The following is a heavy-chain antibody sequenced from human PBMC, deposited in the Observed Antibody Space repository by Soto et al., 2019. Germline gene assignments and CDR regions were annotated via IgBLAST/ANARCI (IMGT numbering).Heavy chain of an antibody. D-gene: IGHD3-3*01. CDR2: ISGSGGST. Sequence: GGSLRLSCAPSGFTFSSYAMSWVRQAPGKGLEWVSAISGSGGSTYYEDSVKGRFTISRDNSKNTLYLQMNSLRTEDTAVYYCCTSQGIYDFGPWGPGPLVTVSS. V-gene: IGHV3-23*01. CDR1: GFTFSSYA. CDR3: CTSQGIYDFGP. J-gene: IGHJ5*02.